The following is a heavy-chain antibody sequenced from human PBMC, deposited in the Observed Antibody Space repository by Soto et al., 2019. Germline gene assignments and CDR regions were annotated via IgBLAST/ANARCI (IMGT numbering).Heavy chain of an antibody. J-gene: IGHJ4*02. CDR2: FNPMSGST. Sequence: QVQLVQSGAEVKKPGASVKISCKTSGYIFINYYIHWVRQATGQGLEWVALFNPMSGSTNYAQKLQGRDTVTSDTSTSTVYMELSSLISEDTAVYYCARDLAAADYWGQGTLVTVSS. CDR1: GYIFINYY. CDR3: ARDLAAADY. V-gene: IGHV1-46*04. D-gene: IGHD6-13*01.